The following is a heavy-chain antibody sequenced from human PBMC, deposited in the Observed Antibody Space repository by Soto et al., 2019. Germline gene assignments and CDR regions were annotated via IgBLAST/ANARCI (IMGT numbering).Heavy chain of an antibody. D-gene: IGHD1-26*01. CDR1: GFSLSNARIG. Sequence: QVTLKESGPVLVKPTETLKLTCTVSGFSLSNARIGVSWIRQPPGKALEWLAHICSNDEKSYSTSLKSRLTISKDTSKSQVVLTMTNMDPVDTATYYCARIHSGSYYTDYWGQGTLVTVSS. CDR2: ICSNDEK. CDR3: ARIHSGSYYTDY. V-gene: IGHV2-26*01. J-gene: IGHJ4*02.